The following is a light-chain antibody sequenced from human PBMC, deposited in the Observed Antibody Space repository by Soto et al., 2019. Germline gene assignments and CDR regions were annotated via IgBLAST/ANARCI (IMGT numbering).Light chain of an antibody. V-gene: IGKV1-39*01. Sequence: DIQMTQYPSSLSASVADRVTITCRASQSISRYLNWYQQIKGKAPNILIYVASSLQSEVPSRFSGSGSGTDFTLTITSLQPEDFQTYYCQQSYGNPITFGQGTRLEIK. CDR3: QQSYGNPIT. J-gene: IGKJ5*01. CDR1: QSISRY. CDR2: VAS.